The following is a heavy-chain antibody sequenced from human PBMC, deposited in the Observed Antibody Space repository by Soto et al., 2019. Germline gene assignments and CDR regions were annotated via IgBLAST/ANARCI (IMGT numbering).Heavy chain of an antibody. CDR3: AFTRPFQRSY. CDR1: GFTFSSYA. V-gene: IGHV3-23*01. CDR2: ISGSGGST. Sequence: GESLKISCAASGFTFSSYAMSWVRQAPGKGLEWVSAISGSGGSTYYADSVKGRFTISRDNSKNTLYLQMNSLRAEDTAVYYCAFTRPFQRSYWGQGTLVTVSS. J-gene: IGHJ4*02.